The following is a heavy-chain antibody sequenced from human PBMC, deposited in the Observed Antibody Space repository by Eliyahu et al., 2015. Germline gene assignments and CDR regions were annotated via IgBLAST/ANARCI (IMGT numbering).Heavy chain of an antibody. J-gene: IGHJ6*03. Sequence: QLXLQESGPGLVKPSETLSLXCTXSGGPIXSSSYYWGWIRQPPGKGLXWIGSIYYSGSTYYNPSLKSRVTISVDTSKNQFXLKLSSVTAADTAVYYCARPHTEYYYYYYMDVWGKGTTVTVSS. V-gene: IGHV4-39*01. D-gene: IGHD1-14*01. CDR1: GGPIXSSSYY. CDR2: IYYSGST. CDR3: ARPHTEYYYYYYMDV.